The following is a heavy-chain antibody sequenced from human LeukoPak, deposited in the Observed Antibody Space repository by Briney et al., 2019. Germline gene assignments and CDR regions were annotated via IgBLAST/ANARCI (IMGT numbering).Heavy chain of an antibody. D-gene: IGHD3-16*01. CDR2: IIAIYGIT. J-gene: IGHJ4*02. Sequence: SVKVSCKASGGTFSSYAINWVRQAPGQGLEWMGGIIAIYGITNYAQKFQGRVTITTDESTSTVYMYLSSLRSEDTAVYYCARVLNWGSGLSHFDYWGQGTMVTVSS. CDR3: ARVLNWGSGLSHFDY. V-gene: IGHV1-69*05. CDR1: GGTFSSYA.